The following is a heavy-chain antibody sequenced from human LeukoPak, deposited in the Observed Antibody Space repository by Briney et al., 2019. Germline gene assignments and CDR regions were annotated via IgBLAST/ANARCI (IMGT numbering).Heavy chain of an antibody. Sequence: PSETLSLTCTVSGYSISSGYYWGWIRQPPGKGLEWIGSIYHSGSTYYNPSLKSRVTISVDTSKNQFSLKLSSVTAADTAVYYCARDLKYSSSWYLSKLFDYWGQGTLVTVSS. J-gene: IGHJ4*02. CDR1: GYSISSGYY. D-gene: IGHD6-13*01. CDR2: IYHSGST. V-gene: IGHV4-38-2*02. CDR3: ARDLKYSSSWYLSKLFDY.